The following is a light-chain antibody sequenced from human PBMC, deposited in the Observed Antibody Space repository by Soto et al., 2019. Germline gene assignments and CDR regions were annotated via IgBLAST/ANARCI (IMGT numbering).Light chain of an antibody. Sequence: EIVMTQSPATLDVSPGARATLSCRASQSVGSDLVWYRQKPGQAPRLLIYGASNRATGVPDRFSGSGSGTVFTLTISSLKSDDFEVYYCQQYLDWPRTFGQGTKVDIK. J-gene: IGKJ1*01. CDR3: QQYLDWPRT. CDR1: QSVGSD. CDR2: GAS. V-gene: IGKV3-15*01.